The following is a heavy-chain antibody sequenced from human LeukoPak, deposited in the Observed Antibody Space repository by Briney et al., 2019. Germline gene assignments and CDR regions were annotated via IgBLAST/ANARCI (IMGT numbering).Heavy chain of an antibody. J-gene: IGHJ3*02. CDR1: GFTFSSYG. Sequence: GGTLRLSYAASGFTFSSYGMSWVRQAPGKGLEWVSAISGSGGSTYYADSVKGRFTISRDNSKNTLYLQMNSLRAEDTAVYYCAKDPGYCSSTSCYALDAFDIWGQGTMVTVSS. CDR3: AKDPGYCSSTSCYALDAFDI. CDR2: ISGSGGST. V-gene: IGHV3-23*01. D-gene: IGHD2-2*01.